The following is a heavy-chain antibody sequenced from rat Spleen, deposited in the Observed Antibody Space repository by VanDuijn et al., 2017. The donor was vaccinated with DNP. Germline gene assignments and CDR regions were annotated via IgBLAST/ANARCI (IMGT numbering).Heavy chain of an antibody. V-gene: IGHV5-34*01. J-gene: IGHJ2*01. Sequence: EVQLVESGGGLVQPGRSLKLSCVASGFTFSDYGMNWIRQAPGKGLEGVAYISSSSGTIYYVDTVKGRFTISRDNAKNTLYLQLSSLRSEDTALYYCASSNYGGYWVHYFDYWGQGVMVTVSS. CDR2: ISSSSGT. D-gene: IGHD1-11*01. CDR1: GFTFSDYG. CDR3: ASSNYGGYWVHYFDY.